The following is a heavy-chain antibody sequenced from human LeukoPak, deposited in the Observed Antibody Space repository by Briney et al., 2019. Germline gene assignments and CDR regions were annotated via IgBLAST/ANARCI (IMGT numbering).Heavy chain of an antibody. CDR2: ISGDGGSI. CDR3: AKEDYSSSWYALDY. Sequence: GGSLRLSCAASGFTFDDYAIYWVRQGPGKGLEWVSLISGDGGSIYYADSVKGRFTIPRDNSKNSLYLQMNSLRTEDTALYYCAKEDYSSSWYALDYWGQGTLVTVSS. J-gene: IGHJ4*02. CDR1: GFTFDDYA. D-gene: IGHD6-13*01. V-gene: IGHV3-43*02.